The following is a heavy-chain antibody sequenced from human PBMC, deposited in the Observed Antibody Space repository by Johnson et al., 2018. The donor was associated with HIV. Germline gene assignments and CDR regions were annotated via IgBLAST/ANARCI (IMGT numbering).Heavy chain of an antibody. Sequence: QVQLVESGGGVVQPGRSLRLSCAASGFTFSRYAMHWVRQPPGMGLAWVAVISYGGNTQYYADSVKGRFTISRDNFKNTLYVQMNSLRDEDTAVYYCAKDSRYYYDSSGYVSDAFDIWGQGTMVTVSS. CDR1: GFTFSRYA. V-gene: IGHV3-30-3*01. D-gene: IGHD3-22*01. J-gene: IGHJ3*02. CDR2: ISYGGNTQ. CDR3: AKDSRYYYDSSGYVSDAFDI.